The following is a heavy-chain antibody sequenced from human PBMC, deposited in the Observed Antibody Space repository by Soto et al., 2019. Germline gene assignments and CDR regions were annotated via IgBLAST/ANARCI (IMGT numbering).Heavy chain of an antibody. J-gene: IGHJ6*02. CDR2: ISSSSSTI. CDR1: GFTFNDFA. V-gene: IGHV3-48*02. D-gene: IGHD3-3*01. Sequence: PGGSLRLSCAASGFTFNDFAMHWVRQAPGKGLEWVSYISSSSSTIYYADSVKGRFTISRDNAKNSLYLQMNSLRDEDTAVYYCARDTYYDFWSGYHYYYYGMDVWGQGTTVTVSS. CDR3: ARDTYYDFWSGYHYYYYGMDV.